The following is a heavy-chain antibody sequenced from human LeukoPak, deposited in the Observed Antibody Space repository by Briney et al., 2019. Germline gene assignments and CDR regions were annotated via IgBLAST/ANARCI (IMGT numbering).Heavy chain of an antibody. CDR1: GFTFDDYG. D-gene: IGHD5-24*01. Sequence: GGSLRLSCAASGFTFDDYGMTWVRQAPGKGLEWVSVIYSGGSTYYADSVKGRFTISRDNSKNTLYLQMNSLRAEDTAVYYCAREGGDGYNIDAFDIWGQGTMVTVSS. CDR2: IYSGGST. CDR3: AREGGDGYNIDAFDI. V-gene: IGHV3-66*02. J-gene: IGHJ3*02.